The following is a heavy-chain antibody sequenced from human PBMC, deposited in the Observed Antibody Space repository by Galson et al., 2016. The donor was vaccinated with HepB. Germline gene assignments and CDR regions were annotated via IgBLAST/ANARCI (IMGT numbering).Heavy chain of an antibody. CDR3: ARGYDVALCGGDCYPFDY. V-gene: IGHV3-30*03. CDR2: TSFDGNNN. D-gene: IGHD2-21*02. Sequence: SLRLSCAASGFTFRDYNMHWVRQAPGKGLEWVSETSFDGNNNHYADSVKGRFTISRDNSKNTLYLQMNRLTVEDTAVYFCARGYDVALCGGDCYPFDYWGRGSLVTVSS. CDR1: GFTFRDYN. J-gene: IGHJ4*02.